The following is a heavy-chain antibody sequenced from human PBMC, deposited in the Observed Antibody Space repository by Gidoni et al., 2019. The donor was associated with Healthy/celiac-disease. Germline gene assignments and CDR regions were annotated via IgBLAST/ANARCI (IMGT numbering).Heavy chain of an antibody. Sequence: QVQLVESGGGVVPPGRSLSLSFAASGFTFSSYCMHWVRQAPGKGLEWVAVISYDGSNKYYADSVKGRFTISRDNSKNTLYLQMNSLRAEDTAVYYCAKGPRDYYYDSSGYYLAEYFQHWGQGTLVTVSS. CDR2: ISYDGSNK. J-gene: IGHJ1*01. D-gene: IGHD3-22*01. V-gene: IGHV3-30*18. CDR3: AKGPRDYYYDSSGYYLAEYFQH. CDR1: GFTFSSYC.